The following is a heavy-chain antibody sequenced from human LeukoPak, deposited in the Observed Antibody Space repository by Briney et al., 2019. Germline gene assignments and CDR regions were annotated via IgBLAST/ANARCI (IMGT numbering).Heavy chain of an antibody. V-gene: IGHV3-23*01. Sequence: GGSLRLSCAASGFTFSSYAMSWDRQAPGKGLEWVSAISGSGGSTYYADSVKGRFTVSRDNAKNTLNLQMNSLRAEDTAVYYCARDKKSGESSEIDYWGQGTLVTVSS. J-gene: IGHJ4*02. CDR1: GFTFSSYA. CDR2: ISGSGGST. CDR3: ARDKKSGESSEIDY. D-gene: IGHD3-10*01.